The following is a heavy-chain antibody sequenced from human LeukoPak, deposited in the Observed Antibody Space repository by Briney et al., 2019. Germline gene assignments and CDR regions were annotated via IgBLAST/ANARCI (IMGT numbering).Heavy chain of an antibody. V-gene: IGHV4-4*07. J-gene: IGHJ5*02. Sequence: SGTLSLTCPVSGGSISSYYWSWIRQPAGKGLEWIGRIYTSGSTNYNPSLKSRVTMSVDTSKNQFSLNLSSVTAADTAVYYCARVIWFGELSNNWFDPWGQGTLVTVSS. CDR2: IYTSGST. D-gene: IGHD3-10*01. CDR1: GGSISSYY. CDR3: ARVIWFGELSNNWFDP.